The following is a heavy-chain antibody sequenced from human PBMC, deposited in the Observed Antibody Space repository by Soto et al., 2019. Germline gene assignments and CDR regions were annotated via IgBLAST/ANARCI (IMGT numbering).Heavy chain of an antibody. J-gene: IGHJ6*02. CDR3: ASRQWLYGMDV. D-gene: IGHD5-18*01. CDR1: GFTFSDYY. V-gene: IGHV3-11*06. CDR2: ISSSSSYT. Sequence: LRLSCAASGFTFSDYYMSWIRQAPGKGLEWVSYISSSSSYTNYADSVKGRFTISRDNAKNSLYLQMNSLRAEDTAVYYCASRQWLYGMDVWGQGTTVTVSS.